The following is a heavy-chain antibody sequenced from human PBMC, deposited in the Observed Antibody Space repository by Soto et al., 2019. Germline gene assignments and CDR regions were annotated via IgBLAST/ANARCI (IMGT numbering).Heavy chain of an antibody. V-gene: IGHV3-7*01. CDR3: ARDDSYYDILTGYCTWFGY. J-gene: IGHJ4*02. CDR1: GFTFSSYW. CDR2: IKQDGSEK. Sequence: GGSLRLSCAASGFTFSSYWMSWVRQAPGKGLEWVANIKQDGSEKYYVDSVKGRFTISRDNAKNSLYLQMNSLRAEDTAVYYCARDDSYYDILTGYCTWFGYWGQGTLVTVSS. D-gene: IGHD3-9*01.